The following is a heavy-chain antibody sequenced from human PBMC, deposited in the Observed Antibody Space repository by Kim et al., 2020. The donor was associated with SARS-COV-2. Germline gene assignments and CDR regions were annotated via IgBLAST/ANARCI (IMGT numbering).Heavy chain of an antibody. CDR1: GGSISSYY. J-gene: IGHJ6*02. D-gene: IGHD5-18*01. V-gene: IGHV4-59*08. CDR3: ARQAFRGYSYGYYYGMDV. Sequence: SETLSLTCTVSGGSISSYYWSWIRQPPGKGLEWIGYIYYSGSTNYNPSLKSRVTISVDTSKDQFSLKLSSVTAADTAVYYCARQAFRGYSYGYYYGMDVWGQGTTVTVSS. CDR2: IYYSGST.